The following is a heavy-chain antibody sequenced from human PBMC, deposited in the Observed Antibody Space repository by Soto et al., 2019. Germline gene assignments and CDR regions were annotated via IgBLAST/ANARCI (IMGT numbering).Heavy chain of an antibody. D-gene: IGHD2-8*01. CDR2: ISGYNGDT. V-gene: IGHV1-18*01. J-gene: IGHJ6*02. Sequence: QGPLVQSGPEVKKPGASVKVSCKTSGYTFSRYGISWVRQAPGQGLEWRGWISGYNGDTNYAQKVQGRVTMTIDTSTYTAYMELRSLTSDDTAIYYCAKNGQPPYYYYGMDVWGQGTTVTVSS. CDR1: GYTFSRYG. CDR3: AKNGQPPYYYYGMDV.